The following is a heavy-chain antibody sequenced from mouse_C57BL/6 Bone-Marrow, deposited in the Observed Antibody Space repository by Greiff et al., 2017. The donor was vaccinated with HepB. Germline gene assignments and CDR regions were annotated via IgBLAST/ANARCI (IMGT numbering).Heavy chain of an antibody. V-gene: IGHV1-64*01. J-gene: IGHJ3*01. CDR2: IHPNSGST. Sequence: QVQLQQPGAELVKPGASVKLSCKASGYTFTSYWMHWVKQRPGQGLEWIGMIHPNSGSTNYNEKFKSKATLTVDKSSSTAYRQLSSLTSEDSAVYYCARWSYGNYVGFAYWGQGTLVTVSA. CDR3: ARWSYGNYVGFAY. CDR1: GYTFTSYW. D-gene: IGHD2-1*01.